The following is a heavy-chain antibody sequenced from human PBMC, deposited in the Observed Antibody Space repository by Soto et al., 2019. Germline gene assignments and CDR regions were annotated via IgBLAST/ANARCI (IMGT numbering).Heavy chain of an antibody. Sequence: GGSLRRSCSASGFTFSSYAMHWVRQAPGKGLEYVSGIRGNGDPPFYADSVKGRFTISRDNSKNTLYLQMSSLSADDTAVYYCVKSRSGNTFDFFDWGQGALVTVSS. V-gene: IGHV3-64D*06. D-gene: IGHD3-3*01. CDR3: VKSRSGNTFDFFD. J-gene: IGHJ4*02. CDR1: GFTFSSYA. CDR2: IRGNGDPP.